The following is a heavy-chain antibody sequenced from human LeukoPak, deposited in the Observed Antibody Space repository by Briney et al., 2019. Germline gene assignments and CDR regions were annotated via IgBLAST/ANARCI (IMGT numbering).Heavy chain of an antibody. CDR2: IRSKGDGGTT. Sequence: PGGSLRLSCTASGFTSGYYAMSWVRQAPGKGLEWVGFIRSKGDGGTTEYAASVKGRFSISRDDSKSIAYLQMNSLKSEDTAAYYCSRYSSSWDLDYWGQGTLVTVSS. CDR1: GFTSGYYA. J-gene: IGHJ4*02. D-gene: IGHD6-13*01. CDR3: SRYSSSWDLDY. V-gene: IGHV3-49*04.